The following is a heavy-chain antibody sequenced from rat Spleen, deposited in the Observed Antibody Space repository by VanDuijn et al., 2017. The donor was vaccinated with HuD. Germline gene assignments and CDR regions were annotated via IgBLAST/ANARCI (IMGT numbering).Heavy chain of an antibody. Sequence: QVQLKESGPGLVQPSQTLSLTCTVSGFSLTSYNVHWVRQPTGKGLEWMGVIWTGGSTDYNSALKSRLSISRDTSKSQVFLNMNSLQTEDTATYYCARVGYSSYVRYFDYWGQGVMVTVSS. CDR2: IWTGGST. D-gene: IGHD1-2*01. J-gene: IGHJ2*01. CDR1: GFSLTSYN. V-gene: IGHV2-30*01. CDR3: ARVGYSSYVRYFDY.